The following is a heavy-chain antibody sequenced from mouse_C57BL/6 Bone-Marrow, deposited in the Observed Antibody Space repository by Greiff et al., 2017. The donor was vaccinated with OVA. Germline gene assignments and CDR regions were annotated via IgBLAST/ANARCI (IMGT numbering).Heavy chain of an antibody. Sequence: VQLQQSGTVLARPGASVKMSFKTSGYTFTSYWMHWVKQRPGPGLEWIGAISPGNSDPSSTQKFKGKAKLTAVTSARTAYMELSSLTNEDSAVYYCTREGYPAWFAYWGQGTLVTVSA. CDR3: TREGYPAWFAY. CDR2: ISPGNSDP. V-gene: IGHV1-5*01. J-gene: IGHJ3*01. D-gene: IGHD2-2*01. CDR1: GYTFTSYW.